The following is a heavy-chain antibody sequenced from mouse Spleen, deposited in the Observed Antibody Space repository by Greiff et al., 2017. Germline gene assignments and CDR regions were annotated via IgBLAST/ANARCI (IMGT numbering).Heavy chain of an antibody. CDR3: ARRRYDKGYYFDY. J-gene: IGHJ2*01. CDR2: ISYDGSN. V-gene: IGHV3-6*02. CDR1: GYSITSGYY. D-gene: IGHD2-14*01. Sequence: EVQVVESGPGLVKPSQSLSLTCSVTGYSITSGYYWNWIRQFPGNKLEWMGYISYDGSNNYNPSLKNRISITRDTSKNQFFLKLNSVTTEDTATYYCARRRYDKGYYFDYWGQGTTLTVSS.